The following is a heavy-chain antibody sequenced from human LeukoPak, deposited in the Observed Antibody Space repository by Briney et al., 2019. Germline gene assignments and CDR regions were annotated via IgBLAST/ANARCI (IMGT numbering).Heavy chain of an antibody. Sequence: PSETLSLTCTVSGGSISSYYWSWIRQPPGKGLEWIGYIYYSGSTNYNPSLKSRVTISVDTSKNQFSLKLSSVTAADTAVYYCARQDYYDSSDAFDIWGQGTMVTVSS. CDR1: GGSISSYY. CDR3: ARQDYYDSSDAFDI. D-gene: IGHD3-22*01. J-gene: IGHJ3*02. V-gene: IGHV4-59*08. CDR2: IYYSGST.